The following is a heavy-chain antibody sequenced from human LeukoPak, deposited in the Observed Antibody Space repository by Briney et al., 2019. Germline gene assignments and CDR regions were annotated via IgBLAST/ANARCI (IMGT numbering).Heavy chain of an antibody. J-gene: IGHJ3*02. D-gene: IGHD3-10*01. CDR1: GYTFTSYG. V-gene: IGHV1-18*01. CDR3: ARDRSVLLWFGELLLNAFDT. Sequence: ASVKVSCKASGYTFTSYGISWVRQAPGQGLEWMGWISAYNGNTNYAQKLQGRVTMTTDTSTSTAYMELRSLRSDDTAVYYCARDRSVLLWFGELLLNAFDTWGQGTMVTVSS. CDR2: ISAYNGNT.